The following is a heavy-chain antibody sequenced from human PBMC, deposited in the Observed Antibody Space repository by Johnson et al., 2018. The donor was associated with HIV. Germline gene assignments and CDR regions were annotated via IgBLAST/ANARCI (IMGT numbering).Heavy chain of an antibody. CDR1: GFTFDDYA. Sequence: VQLVESGGGLVQPGRSLRLSCAASGFTFDDYAMHWVRQAPGKGLEWVSGISWNSGSIGYADSVKGRFTISRDNSKNTLYLQMNSLRAEDTAVYYCAKVSGYYDSLSAGWAFDIWGQGTMVTVSS. V-gene: IGHV3-9*01. J-gene: IGHJ3*02. CDR3: AKVSGYYDSLSAGWAFDI. D-gene: IGHD3-22*01. CDR2: ISWNSGSI.